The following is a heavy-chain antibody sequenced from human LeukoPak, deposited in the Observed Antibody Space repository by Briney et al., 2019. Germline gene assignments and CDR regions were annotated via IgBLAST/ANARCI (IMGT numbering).Heavy chain of an antibody. CDR3: ARAGGSDAFDI. D-gene: IGHD3-16*01. CDR2: ISYDGSNK. Sequence: GGSLRLSCAASGFTFSSYAMHWVRQAPGKGLEWVAVISYDGSNKYYADSVKGRFTISRDNSKNTLYLQMNSLRAEDTAVYYCARAGGSDAFDIWGQGTMVTVPS. CDR1: GFTFSSYA. J-gene: IGHJ3*02. V-gene: IGHV3-30*04.